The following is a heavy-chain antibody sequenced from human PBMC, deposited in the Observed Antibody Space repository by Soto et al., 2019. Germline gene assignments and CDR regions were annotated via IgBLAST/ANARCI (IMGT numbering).Heavy chain of an antibody. Sequence: EVQLVESGGGLVQPGGSLRLSCAASRFTFSRYWMTWVRQAPGKGLEWVANIRQDGIEQYYVDSVRGRFTISRDNAKNSLYLHMNSLRAEDTAVYYCARDLGYGDYFDYWGQGTLVTVSS. V-gene: IGHV3-7*01. CDR3: ARDLGYGDYFDY. J-gene: IGHJ4*02. D-gene: IGHD4-17*01. CDR2: IRQDGIEQ. CDR1: RFTFSRYW.